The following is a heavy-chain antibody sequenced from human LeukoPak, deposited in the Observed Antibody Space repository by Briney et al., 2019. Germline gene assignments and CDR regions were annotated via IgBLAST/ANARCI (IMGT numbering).Heavy chain of an antibody. V-gene: IGHV4-34*01. D-gene: IGHD1-26*01. J-gene: IGHJ3*02. CDR1: GGSFSGYY. CDR2: INHSGST. CDR3: AREQKHGAFDI. Sequence: PSETLSLTCAVYGGSFSGYYWSWLRQPPGKGLEWIGEINHSGSTNYNPSLKSRVTISVDTSKNQFSLKLSSVTAADTAVYYCAREQKHGAFDIWGQGTMVTVSS.